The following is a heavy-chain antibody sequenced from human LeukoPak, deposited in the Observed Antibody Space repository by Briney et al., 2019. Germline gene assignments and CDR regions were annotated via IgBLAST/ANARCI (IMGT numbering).Heavy chain of an antibody. J-gene: IGHJ4*02. CDR1: GGTFSSSA. CDR3: ARGLRFLEWLLKD. V-gene: IGHV1-69*05. D-gene: IGHD3-3*01. CDR2: IIPIFGTA. Sequence: SVKVSCKASGGTFSSSAISWVRQAPGQGLEWMGGIIPIFGTANYAQKFQGRVTITTDESTSTAYMELSSLRSEDTAVYYCARGLRFLEWLLKDWGQGTLVTVSS.